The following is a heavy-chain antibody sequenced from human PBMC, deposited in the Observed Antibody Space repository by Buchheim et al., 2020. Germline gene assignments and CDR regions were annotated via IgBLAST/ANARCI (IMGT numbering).Heavy chain of an antibody. J-gene: IGHJ6*02. D-gene: IGHD3-22*01. CDR1: GGTFSSYA. Sequence: QVQLVQSGAEVKKPGSSVKVSCKASGGTFSSYAISWVRQAPGQGLEWMGGIIPIFGTANYAQKFQSRVTITADESTSTAYMELSSLRSEDTAVYYCARDLTGGYYDSSMGYYGMDVWGQGTT. CDR2: IIPIFGTA. CDR3: ARDLTGGYYDSSMGYYGMDV. V-gene: IGHV1-69*01.